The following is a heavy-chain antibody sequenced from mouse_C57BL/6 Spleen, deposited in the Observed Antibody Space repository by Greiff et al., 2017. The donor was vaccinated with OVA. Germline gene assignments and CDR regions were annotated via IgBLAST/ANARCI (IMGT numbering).Heavy chain of an antibody. CDR1: GYTFTDYN. V-gene: IGHV1-18*01. CDR2: INPNNGGT. CDR3: ARPGTDYYAMDY. D-gene: IGHD4-1*01. Sequence: EVQLQQSGPELVKPGASVKIPCKASGYTFTDYNMDWVKQSHGKSLEWIGDINPNNGGTIYNQKFKGKATLTVDKSSSTAYMELRSLASEDTAFYDCARPGTDYYAMDYWGQGTSVTVSS. J-gene: IGHJ4*01.